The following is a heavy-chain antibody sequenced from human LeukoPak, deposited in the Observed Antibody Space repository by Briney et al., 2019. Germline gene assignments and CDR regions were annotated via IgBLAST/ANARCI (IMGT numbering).Heavy chain of an antibody. CDR2: INPNSGGT. CDR3: ARDLRGGSDY. D-gene: IGHD2-15*01. J-gene: IGHJ4*02. Sequence: GASVKVSCKASGYTFTGYYMHWVRQAPGQGLEWMGWINPNSGGTNYAQKFQGRVTMTRDMSTSTVYMELSSLRSEDTAVYYCARDLRGGSDYWGQGTLVTVSS. V-gene: IGHV1-2*02. CDR1: GYTFTGYY.